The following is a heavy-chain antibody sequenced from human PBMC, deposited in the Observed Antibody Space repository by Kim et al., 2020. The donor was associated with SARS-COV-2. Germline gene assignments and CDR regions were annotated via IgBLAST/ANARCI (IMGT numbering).Heavy chain of an antibody. CDR2: IWFDGNK. CDR1: GFSFSNYG. J-gene: IGHJ4*02. V-gene: IGHV3-33*01. D-gene: IGHD3-10*01. Sequence: GGSLRLSCAASGFSFSNYGIHWVRQAPGKGLEWVATIWFDGNKYYADSVKGRFTISRDNSKSTLYLQLNSLGAEDTAVYYCAREAGYGSGYHNPPFDYWGQGTLVTVSS. CDR3: AREAGYGSGYHNPPFDY.